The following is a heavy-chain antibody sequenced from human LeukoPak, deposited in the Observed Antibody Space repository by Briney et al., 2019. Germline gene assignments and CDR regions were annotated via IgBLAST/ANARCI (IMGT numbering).Heavy chain of an antibody. CDR2: IYTSGST. Sequence: SETLSLTCTVSGGSISSYYWSWIRQPPGKGLEWIGYIYTSGSTNYNPSLKSRVTISVDTSKNQFSLKLSSVTAADTAVYYWASSPYNWNADWFHPWGQGTLVTVSS. D-gene: IGHD1-20*01. V-gene: IGHV4-4*09. CDR1: GGSISSYY. CDR3: ASSPYNWNADWFHP. J-gene: IGHJ5*02.